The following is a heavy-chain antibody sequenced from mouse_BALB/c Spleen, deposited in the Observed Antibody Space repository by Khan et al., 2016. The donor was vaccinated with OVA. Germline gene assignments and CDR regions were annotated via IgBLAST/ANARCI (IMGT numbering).Heavy chain of an antibody. CDR3: ARTARIKY. D-gene: IGHD1-2*01. CDR1: GYSITSGYG. J-gene: IGHJ2*01. V-gene: IGHV3-2*02. Sequence: EVQLQESGPGLVKPSQSLSLTCTVTGYSITSGYGWNWIRQFPGNKLEWMGYISYRGSTNYNPSLKSRISHTRDTSKNQFFLQLNSVATEDTATYYCARTARIKYWGQGTTLTVSS. CDR2: ISYRGST.